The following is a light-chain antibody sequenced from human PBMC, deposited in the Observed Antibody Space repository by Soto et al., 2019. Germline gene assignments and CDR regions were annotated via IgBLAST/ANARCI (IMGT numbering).Light chain of an antibody. V-gene: IGKV1-39*01. CDR1: HNINTY. Sequence: EIQMTQSPSSLSASVGDRVAITCRASHNINTYLNWYQQRPGKAPRLLIYAASSVQGGVPSRFSGSGSGTDFTLRISSLQPEDFATYDGQLSDSSLTFGQGTRLEIK. J-gene: IGKJ5*01. CDR2: AAS. CDR3: QLSDSSLT.